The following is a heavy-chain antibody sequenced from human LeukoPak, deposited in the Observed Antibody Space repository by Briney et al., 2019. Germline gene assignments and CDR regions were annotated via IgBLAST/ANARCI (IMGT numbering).Heavy chain of an antibody. Sequence: PGGSLRLSCAASGFTFNNYWMTWVRQGPGKGLEWVANIKPGGNEKYYVDSVKGRFTISRDNVKNSLYLQMNSLRAEDTAVYYCARDSSSGRYYFDYWGQGTLVTVSS. CDR2: IKPGGNEK. J-gene: IGHJ4*02. V-gene: IGHV3-7*01. CDR3: ARDSSSGRYYFDY. CDR1: GFTFNNYW. D-gene: IGHD6-19*01.